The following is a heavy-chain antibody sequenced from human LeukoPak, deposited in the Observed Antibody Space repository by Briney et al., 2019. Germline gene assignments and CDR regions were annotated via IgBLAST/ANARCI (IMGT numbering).Heavy chain of an antibody. V-gene: IGHV4-59*01. D-gene: IGHD1-26*01. CDR2: ISYSGST. Sequence: PSETLSLTCTVSGGSISSYYWSWIRQPPGKGLEWVGYISYSGSTNYNPSLKSRVTISVDTSKNQFSLKLSSVTAADTAVYYCARVSYRGYYYYYGMDVWGKGTTVTVSS. CDR1: GGSISSYY. CDR3: ARVSYRGYYYYYGMDV. J-gene: IGHJ6*04.